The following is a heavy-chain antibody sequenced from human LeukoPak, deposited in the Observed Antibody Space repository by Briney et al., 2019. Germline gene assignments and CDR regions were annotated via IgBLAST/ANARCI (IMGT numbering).Heavy chain of an antibody. V-gene: IGHV1-69*13. CDR1: RGTFSSYA. CDR3: ARGDSSSWYFDY. J-gene: IGHJ4*02. Sequence: AVTVSFMASRGTFSSYAISWVRQAPGQGREWMGGIIPIFGTANYAQKFQGRVTITADESTSTAYMELSSLRSEDTAVYYCARGDSSSWYFDYWGQGTLVTVSS. CDR2: IIPIFGTA. D-gene: IGHD6-13*01.